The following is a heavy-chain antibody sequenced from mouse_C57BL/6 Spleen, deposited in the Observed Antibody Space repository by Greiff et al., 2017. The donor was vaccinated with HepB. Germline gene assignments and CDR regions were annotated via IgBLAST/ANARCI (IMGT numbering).Heavy chain of an antibody. CDR2: IRLKSDNYAT. D-gene: IGHD3-2*02. J-gene: IGHJ4*01. CDR1: GFTFSNYW. CDR3: IDSSAAYAMDY. V-gene: IGHV6-3*01. Sequence: MLVESGGGLVQPGGSMKLSCVASGFTFSNYWMNWVRQSPEKGLEWVAQIRLKSDNYATHYAESVKGRFTISRDDSKSSVYLQMNNLRAEDTGIYYCIDSSAAYAMDYWGQGTSVTVSS.